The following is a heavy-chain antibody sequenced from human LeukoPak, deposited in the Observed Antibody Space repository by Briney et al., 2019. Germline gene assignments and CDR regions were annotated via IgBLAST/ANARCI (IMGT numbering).Heavy chain of an antibody. CDR1: GGSISSYY. Sequence: SETLSLTCTVSGGSISSYYWSWIRQPPGKGLEWIGYIYYSGSTNYNPSLKSRVTTSVDTSKNQFSLKLSSVTAADTAVYYCARLTMVRGVTPYYFDYWGQGTLVTVSS. D-gene: IGHD3-10*01. CDR2: IYYSGST. CDR3: ARLTMVRGVTPYYFDY. J-gene: IGHJ4*02. V-gene: IGHV4-59*01.